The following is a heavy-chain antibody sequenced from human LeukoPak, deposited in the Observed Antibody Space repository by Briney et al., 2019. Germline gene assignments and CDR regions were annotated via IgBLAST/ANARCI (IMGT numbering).Heavy chain of an antibody. CDR1: GFTFSSYW. J-gene: IGHJ4*02. CDR2: IKTDGSST. CDR3: ARHLNYYLDY. D-gene: IGHD3-10*01. V-gene: IGHV3-74*03. Sequence: GGSLRLSCAASGFTFSSYWMHWVRQAPGKGLVWVSRIKTDGSSTMYADSVKGRFTISRDNAKNTLYLQMNSLRAEDTAVYYCARHLNYYLDYWGQGTLVTVSS.